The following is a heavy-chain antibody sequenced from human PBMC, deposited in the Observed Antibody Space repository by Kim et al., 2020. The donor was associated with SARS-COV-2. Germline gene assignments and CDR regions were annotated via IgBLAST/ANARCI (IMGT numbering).Heavy chain of an antibody. D-gene: IGHD5-12*01. Sequence: YSASVKGRFTISIDNAENTLYLQMNSLRAEDTAGYYCVKGCEKGWLGVDYWGQGTLVTGSS. CDR3: VKGCEKGWLGVDY. J-gene: IGHJ4*02. V-gene: IGHV3-74*01.